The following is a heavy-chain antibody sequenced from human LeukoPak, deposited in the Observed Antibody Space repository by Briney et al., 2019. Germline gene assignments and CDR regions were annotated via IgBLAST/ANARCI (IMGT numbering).Heavy chain of an antibody. Sequence: SVKVSCKASGGTFSSYAISWVRQAPGQGLEWMGGIIPIFGTANYAQKFQGRVTITADESTSTAYMELSSLRSEDTAVYYCARVGYNSGLYYYYYYMDVWGEGTTVTVSS. CDR1: GGTFSSYA. CDR3: ARVGYNSGLYYYYYYMDV. J-gene: IGHJ6*03. CDR2: IIPIFGTA. D-gene: IGHD5-24*01. V-gene: IGHV1-69*13.